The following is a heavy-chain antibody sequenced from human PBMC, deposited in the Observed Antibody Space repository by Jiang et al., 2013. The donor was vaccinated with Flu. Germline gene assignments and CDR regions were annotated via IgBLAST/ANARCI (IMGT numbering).Heavy chain of an antibody. D-gene: IGHD6-13*01. J-gene: IGHJ5*02. V-gene: IGHV4-34*01. CDR1: SGYY. CDR2: INHSGST. Sequence: SGYYWSWIRQPPGKGLEWIGEINHSGSTNYNPSLKSRVTISVDTSKNQFSLKLSSVTAADTAVYYCARGQAAAAGHVRSVGWFDPWGQGTLVTVSS. CDR3: ARGQAAAAGHVRSVGWFDP.